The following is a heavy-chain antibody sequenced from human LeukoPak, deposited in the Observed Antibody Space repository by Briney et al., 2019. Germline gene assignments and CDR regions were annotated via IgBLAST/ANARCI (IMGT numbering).Heavy chain of an antibody. V-gene: IGHV1-3*01. J-gene: IGHJ5*02. D-gene: IGHD3-10*01. Sequence: GASVKVSCKPSGDTFTTHGIHWVRQAPGQGLEWMGWINPGSGYTKYSEKFQGRVTFTRDTDPTTAYLEVNNLRSEDTAVYYCARDGRSIIWSGVPDNWFDPWGQGTLVTVSS. CDR1: GDTFTTHG. CDR2: INPGSGYT. CDR3: ARDGRSIIWSGVPDNWFDP.